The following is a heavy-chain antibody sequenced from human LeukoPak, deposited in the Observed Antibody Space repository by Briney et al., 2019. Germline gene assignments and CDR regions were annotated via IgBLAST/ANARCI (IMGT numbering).Heavy chain of an antibody. D-gene: IGHD5-18*01. CDR3: ARGGRAMAPFDY. CDR1: GGSISSGGYY. J-gene: IGHJ4*02. Sequence: PSETLSLTCTVSGGSISSGGYYWSWIRQHPGKGLEWIGYIYYSGSTYYNPSLKSRVTISVDMSKNQFSLKLSSVTAADTAVYYCARGGRAMAPFDYWGQGTLVTVSS. CDR2: IYYSGST. V-gene: IGHV4-31*03.